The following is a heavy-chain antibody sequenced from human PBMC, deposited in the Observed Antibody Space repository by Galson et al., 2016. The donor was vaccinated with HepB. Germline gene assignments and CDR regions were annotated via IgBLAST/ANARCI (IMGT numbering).Heavy chain of an antibody. CDR2: IYYSRST. D-gene: IGHD3-10*01. Sequence: SETLSLTCTVSGGSISLYYWSWIRQPPGKGLEWIGYIYYSRSTNYNPSLKSRVTMSADSSKNQVSLKLNSVTARDTAVYYCARGGRGSWQRHFDYWGQGPLLTVSS. J-gene: IGHJ4*02. V-gene: IGHV4-59*01. CDR3: ARGGRGSWQRHFDY. CDR1: GGSISLYY.